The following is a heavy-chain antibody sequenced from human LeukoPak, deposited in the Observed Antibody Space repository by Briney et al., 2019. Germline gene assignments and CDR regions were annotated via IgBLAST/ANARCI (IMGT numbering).Heavy chain of an antibody. J-gene: IGHJ4*02. CDR3: ARVAYYYDSSGRDEYYFDY. V-gene: IGHV4-38-2*02. D-gene: IGHD3-22*01. CDR2: IYHSGST. Sequence: PSETLSLTCTVSGYSISSGYYWGWIRQPPGKGLEWIGSIYHSGSTYYNPSLKSRVTISVDTSKNQFSLKLSSVTAADTAVYYCARVAYYYDSSGRDEYYFDYWGQGTLVTVSS. CDR1: GYSISSGYY.